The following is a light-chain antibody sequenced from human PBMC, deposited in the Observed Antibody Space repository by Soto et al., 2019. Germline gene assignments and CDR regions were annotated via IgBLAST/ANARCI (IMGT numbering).Light chain of an antibody. CDR1: QSVLYSSNNKNY. CDR2: WAS. V-gene: IGKV4-1*01. Sequence: DIVMTQSPDSLAVSLGERATINCKSSQSVLYSSNNKNYLAWYQQKPGQPPKLLIYWASTRESGVPDRFSGSGSGTDFTLTISSLQAEDVAVYYCQQYYSLLGYTFGQGTKLEIK. J-gene: IGKJ2*01. CDR3: QQYYSLLGYT.